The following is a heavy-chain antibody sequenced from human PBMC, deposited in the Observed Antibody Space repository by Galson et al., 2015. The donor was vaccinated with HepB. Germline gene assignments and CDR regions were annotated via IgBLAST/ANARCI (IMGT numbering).Heavy chain of an antibody. CDR2: IYTSGST. D-gene: IGHD3-9*01. Sequence: TLSLTCTVSGGSISSGSYYWSWIRQPAGKGLEWIGRIYTSGSTNYNPSLKSRVTISVDTSKNQFSLKLSSVTAADTAVYYCARHRDILTGYQRAPNWFDPWGQGTLVTVSS. CDR1: GGSISSGSYY. J-gene: IGHJ5*02. CDR3: ARHRDILTGYQRAPNWFDP. V-gene: IGHV4-61*02.